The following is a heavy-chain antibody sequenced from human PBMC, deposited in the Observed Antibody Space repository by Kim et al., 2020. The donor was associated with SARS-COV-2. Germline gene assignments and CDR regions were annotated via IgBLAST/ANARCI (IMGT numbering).Heavy chain of an antibody. J-gene: IGHJ4*02. V-gene: IGHV3-23*01. Sequence: GGSLRLSCAVSGFTFRNHAMTWVRQAPGKGLEWVSAISHRDDKKYYADSVKGRFTITRDNSKNTMYLQMNSLRAEDTAIYSCAKDSGTSGYIDYGGKGTLVTVSS. CDR2: ISHRDDKK. D-gene: IGHD2-2*01. CDR3: AKDSGTSGYIDY. CDR1: GFTFRNHA.